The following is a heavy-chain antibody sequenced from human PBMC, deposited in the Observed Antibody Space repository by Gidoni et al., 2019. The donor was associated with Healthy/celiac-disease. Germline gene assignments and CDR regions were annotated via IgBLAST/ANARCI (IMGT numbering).Heavy chain of an antibody. J-gene: IGHJ6*03. CDR1: GFTFDDYA. CDR2: ISWNSGSI. CDR3: AKASGPYYYYYMDV. Sequence: EVQLVESGGGLVQPGRSLRLSCAASGFTFDDYAMHWVRQAPGKGLERVSGISWNSGSIGYADSVKGRFTISRDNAKNSLYLQMNSLRAEDTVLYYCAKASGPYYYYYMDVWGKGTTVTVSS. V-gene: IGHV3-9*01.